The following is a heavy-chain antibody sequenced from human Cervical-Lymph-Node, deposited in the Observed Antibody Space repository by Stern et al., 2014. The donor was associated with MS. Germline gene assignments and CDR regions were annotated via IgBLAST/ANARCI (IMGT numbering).Heavy chain of an antibody. CDR1: GFTFSSYG. D-gene: IGHD3-3*01. V-gene: IGHV3-33*01. CDR3: ARTPEFWSYYFDY. CDR2: IWYDGSNK. Sequence: QVQMEQSGGGVVQPGRSLRLSCAASGFTFSSYGMHWVRQAPGTGLEWVAVIWYDGSNKYYADSVKGRFTISRDNSKNTLYLQMNSLRAEDTAVYYCARTPEFWSYYFDYWGQGTLVTVSS. J-gene: IGHJ4*02.